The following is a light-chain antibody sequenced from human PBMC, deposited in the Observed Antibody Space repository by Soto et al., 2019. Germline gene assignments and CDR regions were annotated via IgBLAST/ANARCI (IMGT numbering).Light chain of an antibody. Sequence: QSVLTQPPSASGSPGQSVTISCTGSYSDVGTFYFVSWYQQYPGKGPKLIIYDVTERPSGVPDRFSGSKSGNTASLTISGLQAEDEADYYCCSYAGSYTYIFGRGTKVTVL. CDR1: YSDVGTFYF. V-gene: IGLV2-11*01. J-gene: IGLJ1*01. CDR2: DVT. CDR3: CSYAGSYTYI.